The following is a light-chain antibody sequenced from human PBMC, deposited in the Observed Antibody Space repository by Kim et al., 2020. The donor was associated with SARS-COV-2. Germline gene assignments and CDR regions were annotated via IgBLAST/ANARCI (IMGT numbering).Light chain of an antibody. V-gene: IGLV2-14*03. CDR1: STDVGGYDY. Sequence: QSALTQPAYVTGCPGQSITISCTGASTDVGGYDYVSWYQHHPGKAPKVMIYDVSKRPSGVSNRFSGSKSGNTASLTISGVQAEDEADYYCSSYTSSGTYVVFGGGTQLPVL. CDR2: DVS. J-gene: IGLJ2*01. CDR3: SSYTSSGTYVV.